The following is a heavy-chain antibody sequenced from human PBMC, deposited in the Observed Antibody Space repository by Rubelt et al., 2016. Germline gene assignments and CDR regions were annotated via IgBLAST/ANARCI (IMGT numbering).Heavy chain of an antibody. V-gene: IGHV3-23*01. CDR3: ARDKGGSGLYLPY. CDR2: ISGSDGRT. D-gene: IGHD6-19*01. Sequence: PGGSLRLSCAASGFIFTNYAMSWVRQAPGKGLEWVSAISGSDGRTYYADSVKGRFTISRDNSKYTLYLQMNSLRAEDTAVYYCARDKGGSGLYLPYWGQGSLVTVSS. CDR1: GFIFTNYA. J-gene: IGHJ4*02.